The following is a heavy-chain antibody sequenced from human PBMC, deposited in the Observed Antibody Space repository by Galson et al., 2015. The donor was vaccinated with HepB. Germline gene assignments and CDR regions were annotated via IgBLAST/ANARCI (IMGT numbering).Heavy chain of an antibody. CDR3: AKVQYSSGWYGLDY. CDR2: ISGSGGST. D-gene: IGHD6-19*01. Sequence: SLRLSCAASGFTFSSYAMSWVRQAPGKGLEWVSAISGSGGSTYYADSLKGRFTISRDNSKNTLYLQMNSLRAEDTAVYYCAKVQYSSGWYGLDYWGQGTLVTVSS. V-gene: IGHV3-23*01. CDR1: GFTFSSYA. J-gene: IGHJ4*02.